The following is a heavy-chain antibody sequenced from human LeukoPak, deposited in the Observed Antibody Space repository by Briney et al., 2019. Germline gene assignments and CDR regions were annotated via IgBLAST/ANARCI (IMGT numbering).Heavy chain of an antibody. CDR3: ARLHDYGDYYADY. Sequence: SETLSLTCNVSGGSIRSGPYYWGWIRQPPGKRLEWIGSIYYSGNTQYSPSLRSRFTISVDTSKNEFSLKLRSVTAADTAVYYCARLHDYGDYYADYWGQGTLVTVSS. V-gene: IGHV4-39*01. J-gene: IGHJ4*02. CDR1: GGSIRSGPYY. CDR2: IYYSGNT. D-gene: IGHD4-17*01.